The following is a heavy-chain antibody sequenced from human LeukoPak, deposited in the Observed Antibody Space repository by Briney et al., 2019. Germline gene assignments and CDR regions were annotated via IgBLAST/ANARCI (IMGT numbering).Heavy chain of an antibody. CDR2: ISHGGIT. CDR1: AGXLTNYF. V-gene: IGHV4-34*01. D-gene: IGHD2-21*01. CDR3: GIFMDVVPGTMS. J-gene: IGHJ4*02. Sequence: SETLSLTCVVYAGXLTNYFCHWIRQAPGKGLEWVGEISHGGITKHNPSLKSRVTMSQDTSKRQFSLKMNSMTAADTGVYYCGIFMDVVPGTMSWGLGTLVTVSS.